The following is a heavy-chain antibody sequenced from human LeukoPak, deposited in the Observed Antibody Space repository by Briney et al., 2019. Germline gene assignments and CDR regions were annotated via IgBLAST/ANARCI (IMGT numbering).Heavy chain of an antibody. Sequence: PGGTLRLSCAASGGTISNAWMSWVRQAPGKGLEWVSAISGSANTYYTDSVKGRFTISIDTSKNTFYLQMNSLTAEDTAVYYCARHRITGRAFDYWGQGTLVTVSS. D-gene: IGHD1-20*01. J-gene: IGHJ4*02. CDR3: ARHRITGRAFDY. V-gene: IGHV3-23*01. CDR2: ISGSANT. CDR1: GGTISNAW.